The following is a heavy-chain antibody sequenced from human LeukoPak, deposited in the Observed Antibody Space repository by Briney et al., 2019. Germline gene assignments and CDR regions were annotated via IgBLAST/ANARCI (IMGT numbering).Heavy chain of an antibody. J-gene: IGHJ4*02. Sequence: SETLSLTCTVSGGSISSYYWSWIRQPPGKGLEYIGYIYYSGSTNYNPSLKSRVTISVDTSKNQFSLKLSSVTAADTAVYYCARLVRTYYYDSSGYYWDYWGQGTLVTVSS. CDR3: ARLVRTYYYDSSGYYWDY. D-gene: IGHD3-22*01. V-gene: IGHV4-59*08. CDR1: GGSISSYY. CDR2: IYYSGST.